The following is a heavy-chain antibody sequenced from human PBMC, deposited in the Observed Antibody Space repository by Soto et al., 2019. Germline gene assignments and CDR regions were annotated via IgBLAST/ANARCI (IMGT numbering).Heavy chain of an antibody. CDR3: ARDSSRALHLGELSSEFDY. CDR1: GFTFSDYW. Sequence: GGSLRLSCAASGFTFSDYWMSWVRQAPGKGLEWVANIKQDGSGQNYVDSVKGRFTISRDNAKNSLYLQMNTLRPEDTAVYYCARDSSRALHLGELSSEFDYWGQGTLVTVSS. J-gene: IGHJ4*02. D-gene: IGHD3-16*02. V-gene: IGHV3-7*01. CDR2: IKQDGSGQ.